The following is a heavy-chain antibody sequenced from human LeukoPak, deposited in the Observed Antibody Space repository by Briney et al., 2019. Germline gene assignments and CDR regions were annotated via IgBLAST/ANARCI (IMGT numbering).Heavy chain of an antibody. D-gene: IGHD6-19*01. J-gene: IGHJ4*02. V-gene: IGHV4-59*01. CDR2: IYYSGST. Sequence: KPSETLSLTCSVSGDPTSSYYWSWIRQPPGKGLEWIGYIYYSGSTKYNPSLESRVTLLADTSKNQLFLKLSSVTAADTAVYYCARAKSGVAGFFDYWGQGALVTVSS. CDR3: ARAKSGVAGFFDY. CDR1: GDPTSSYY.